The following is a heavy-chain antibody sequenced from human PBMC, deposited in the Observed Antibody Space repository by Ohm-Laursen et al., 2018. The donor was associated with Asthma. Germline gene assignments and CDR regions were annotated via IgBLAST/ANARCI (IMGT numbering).Heavy chain of an antibody. CDR1: GGYIYNHW. CDR2: ISHSGAA. Sequence: SDTLSLTWALSGGYIYNHWWSWVRQPPGKGLEWIAEISHSGAASFNPPLTSRVTISLDKSKTHFSLELTSVTAADTAVYYCARSIGWYSLDLWGQGTLVTVSS. D-gene: IGHD6-19*01. J-gene: IGHJ4*02. V-gene: IGHV4-4*02. CDR3: ARSIGWYSLDL.